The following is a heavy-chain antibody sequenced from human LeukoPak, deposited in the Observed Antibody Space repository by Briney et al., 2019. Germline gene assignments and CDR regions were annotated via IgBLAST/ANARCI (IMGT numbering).Heavy chain of an antibody. Sequence: SETLSLTCTVSGGSISSSSYYWGWTRQPPGKGLEWIGSIYYSGSTYYNPSLKSRVTISVDTSKNQFSLKLSSVTAADTAVYYCASMGYYWYFLGWGQGTLVTVSS. CDR2: IYYSGST. D-gene: IGHD2-8*01. V-gene: IGHV4-39*01. J-gene: IGHJ4*02. CDR3: ASMGYYWYFLG. CDR1: GGSISSSSYY.